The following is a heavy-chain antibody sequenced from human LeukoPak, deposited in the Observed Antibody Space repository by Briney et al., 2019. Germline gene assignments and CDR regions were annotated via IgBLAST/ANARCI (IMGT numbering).Heavy chain of an antibody. CDR1: GGSISSSSYY. CDR2: IYYSGST. CDR3: ARERLDEQGGDY. V-gene: IGHV4-39*07. J-gene: IGHJ4*02. Sequence: KPSETLSLTCTVSGGSISSSSYYWGWIRQPPGKGLEWIGSIYYSGSTYYNPSLKSRVTISVDTSKNQFSLKLSSVTAADTAVYYCARERLDEQGGDYWGQGTLVTVSS. D-gene: IGHD1-1*01.